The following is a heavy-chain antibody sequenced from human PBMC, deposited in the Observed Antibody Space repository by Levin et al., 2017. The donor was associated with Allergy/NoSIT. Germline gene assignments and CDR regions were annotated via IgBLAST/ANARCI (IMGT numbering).Heavy chain of an antibody. V-gene: IGHV3-21*01. J-gene: IGHJ3*02. CDR3: ATDPDYYDSSGPSTHVFDI. D-gene: IGHD3-22*01. CDR2: ISSSSSYI. Sequence: GESLKISCAASGFTFSSYSMNWVRQAPGKGLEWVSSISSSSSYIYYADSVKGRFTISRDNAKNSLYLQMNSLRAEDTAVYYCATDPDYYDSSGPSTHVFDIWGQGTMVTVSS. CDR1: GFTFSSYS.